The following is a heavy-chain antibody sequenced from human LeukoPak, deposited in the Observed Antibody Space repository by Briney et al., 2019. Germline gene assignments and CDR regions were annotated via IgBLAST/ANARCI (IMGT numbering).Heavy chain of an antibody. CDR3: AKDSPRFLEWLNSPGAFDI. CDR1: GFTFSSYG. Sequence: GGSLRLSCAASGFTFSSYGMHWVRQAPGKGLEWVAVISYDGSNKYYADSVKGRFTISRDNSKNTLYLQMNSLRAEDTAVYYCAKDSPRFLEWLNSPGAFDIWGQGTMVTVSS. J-gene: IGHJ3*02. V-gene: IGHV3-30*18. CDR2: ISYDGSNK. D-gene: IGHD3-3*01.